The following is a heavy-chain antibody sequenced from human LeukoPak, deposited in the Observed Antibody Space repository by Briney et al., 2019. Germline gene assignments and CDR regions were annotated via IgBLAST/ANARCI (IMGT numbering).Heavy chain of an antibody. V-gene: IGHV4-39*07. J-gene: IGHJ4*02. Sequence: SETLSLTCSVSGGSISYYYWGWIRQPPGKALEWIGSVYYSGTTSYNPSLKSRVTISVDMSKNHFSLRLSSVTAADTAMYYCARGTLYSGWSYYFVYWGQGSQVTVSS. CDR3: ARGTLYSGWSYYFVY. CDR1: GGSISYYY. D-gene: IGHD6-19*01. CDR2: VYYSGTT.